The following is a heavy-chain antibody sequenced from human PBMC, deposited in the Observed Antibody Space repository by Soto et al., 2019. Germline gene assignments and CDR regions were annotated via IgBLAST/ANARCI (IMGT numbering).Heavy chain of an antibody. Sequence: ASVKVSFKPSGYTCTGHGISWLRHAPGQGLEWMGWIIADNGEANYAKNFQGRVTMTTDKSTSTAYMELRSLRSNDTAVYYCARNDYGDYAIDYWGQGTLVTVSS. J-gene: IGHJ4*02. CDR1: GYTCTGHG. CDR2: IIADNGEA. D-gene: IGHD4-17*01. V-gene: IGHV1-18*04. CDR3: ARNDYGDYAIDY.